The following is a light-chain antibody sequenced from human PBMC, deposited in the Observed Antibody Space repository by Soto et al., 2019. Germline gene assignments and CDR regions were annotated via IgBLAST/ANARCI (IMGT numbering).Light chain of an antibody. V-gene: IGKV3-11*01. Sequence: EIVMTQSPATLSLSPGERATLSCRTSLSVSVYLDWYQQKPGQAPRLLISDASNRATGIPARFSGSGSGTDFTLTISSLDPEDFAVYYCHQRQYWPPITFCQGTRLEIK. CDR1: LSVSVY. CDR3: HQRQYWPPIT. CDR2: DAS. J-gene: IGKJ5*01.